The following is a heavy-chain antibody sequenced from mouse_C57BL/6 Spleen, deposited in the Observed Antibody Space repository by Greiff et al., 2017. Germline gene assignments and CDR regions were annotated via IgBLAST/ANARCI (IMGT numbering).Heavy chain of an antibody. CDR1: GFTFSSYG. CDR3: ARQNYYGSSNWYFDV. J-gene: IGHJ1*03. CDR2: ISSGGSYT. D-gene: IGHD1-1*01. Sequence: DVQLVESGGDLVKPGGSLKLSCAASGFTFSSYGMSWVRQTPDKRLEWVATISSGGSYTYYPDSVKGRFTISRDNAKNTLYLQMSSLKSEDTAMYYCARQNYYGSSNWYFDVWGTGTTVTVSS. V-gene: IGHV5-6*01.